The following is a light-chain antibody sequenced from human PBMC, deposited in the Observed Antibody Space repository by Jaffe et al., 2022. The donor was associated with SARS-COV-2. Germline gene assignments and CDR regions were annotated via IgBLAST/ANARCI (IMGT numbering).Light chain of an antibody. V-gene: IGKV3-15*01. Sequence: EIVMTQSPATLSVSPGERATLSCRASHSISSNLAWYQQRPGQAPRLLIYFASTRATGIPARFSGSGSGTEFTLTISSLQSEDFALYYCQQYYNWPSLTFGGGTKVEI. J-gene: IGKJ4*01. CDR2: FAS. CDR3: QQYYNWPSLT. CDR1: HSISSN.